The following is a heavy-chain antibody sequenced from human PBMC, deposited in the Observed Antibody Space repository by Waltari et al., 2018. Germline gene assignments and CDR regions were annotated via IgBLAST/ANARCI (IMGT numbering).Heavy chain of an antibody. D-gene: IGHD5-12*01. CDR1: GGSISPYA. V-gene: IGHV4-4*07. J-gene: IGHJ6*02. CDR2: FYSTGSLST. CDR3: ARVATMGMGYYYYGMDV. Sequence: QVQLQESGPGLVRPSGTLSLTCKVSGGSISPYAWSWIRQPAGGGLEWIGRFYSTGSLSTNYNPSLASRVTMSVDTSKNQFSLKLSSVTAADTAVYYCARVATMGMGYYYYGMDVWGQGTTVTVSS.